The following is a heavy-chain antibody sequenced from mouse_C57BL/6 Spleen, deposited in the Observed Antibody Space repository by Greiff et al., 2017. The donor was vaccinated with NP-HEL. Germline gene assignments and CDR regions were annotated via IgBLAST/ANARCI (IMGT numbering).Heavy chain of an antibody. CDR1: GFNIKDDY. J-gene: IGHJ4*01. Sequence: EVKVEESGAELVRPGASVKLSCTASGFNIKDDYMHWVKQRPEQGLEWIGWIDPENGDTEYASKFQGKATITADTSSNTAYLQLSSLTSEDTAVYYCTTRGNGAMDYWGQGTSVTVSS. D-gene: IGHD2-1*01. CDR3: TTRGNGAMDY. V-gene: IGHV14-4*01. CDR2: IDPENGDT.